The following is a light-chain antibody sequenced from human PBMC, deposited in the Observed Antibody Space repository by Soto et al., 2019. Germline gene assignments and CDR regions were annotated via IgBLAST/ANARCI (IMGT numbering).Light chain of an antibody. CDR2: DAS. V-gene: IGKV3-11*01. CDR3: QVRTNWSLA. CDR1: QSVSSY. Sequence: EFVLTQSPATLSLSPGERATLSCRASQSVSSYLAWYQQKPGQAPRLLIYDASNRATGIPARFSSTGSATDFTLTINNLAPEDFAVYYCQVRTNWSLAFGRGTRLVTK. J-gene: IGKJ5*01.